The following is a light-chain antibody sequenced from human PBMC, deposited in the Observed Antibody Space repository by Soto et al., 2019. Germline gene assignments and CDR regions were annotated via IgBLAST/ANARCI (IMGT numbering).Light chain of an antibody. CDR3: QQYNNWLDT. CDR1: QSVRSN. V-gene: IGKV3D-15*01. CDR2: GAS. J-gene: IGKJ1*01. Sequence: EIVMTQSPATLSVSLGERATLSCRASQSVRSNLAWYQQKPGQAPRLLIYGASSRATGIPDRFSGSGSGTDFTLTISRLEPEDFAVYYCQQYNNWLDTFGQGTKVDI.